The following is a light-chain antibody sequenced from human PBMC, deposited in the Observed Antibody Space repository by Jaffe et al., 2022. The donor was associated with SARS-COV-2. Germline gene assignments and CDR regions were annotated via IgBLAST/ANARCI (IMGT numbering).Light chain of an antibody. CDR2: GVS. J-gene: IGKJ1*01. Sequence: EVVLTQSPGTLSLSPGQRATLSCRASQSVRSNYLAWYQQRRGQAPRLLIYGVSSRATGVPDRFIASGSGTDFTLTISRLEPDDFAVYYCQQYGSSKVFGPGTKVEIK. CDR1: QSVRSNY. V-gene: IGKV3-20*01. CDR3: QQYGSSKV.